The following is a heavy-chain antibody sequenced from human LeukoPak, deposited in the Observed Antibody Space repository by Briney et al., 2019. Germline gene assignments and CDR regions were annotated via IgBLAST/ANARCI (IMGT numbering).Heavy chain of an antibody. CDR3: ARLHDYGMDV. CDR2: IYPGDSDT. J-gene: IGHJ6*02. V-gene: IGHV5-51*01. Sequence: GESLKISCKVSGYRFTNYWIAWVRQMPGKGLEWMGIIYPGDSDTRYSPSFQGQVTISADKSISTAYLQWSSLKASDTAMYYCARLHDYGMDVWGQGTTVTVSS. CDR1: GYRFTNYW.